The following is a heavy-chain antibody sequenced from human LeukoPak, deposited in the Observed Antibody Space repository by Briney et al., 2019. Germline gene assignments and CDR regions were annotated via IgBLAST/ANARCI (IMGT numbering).Heavy chain of an antibody. D-gene: IGHD2-2*01. CDR3: ARDLFQVVPAARGLGAFDI. CDR1: GYTFTRYG. CDR2: ISAYNGNT. J-gene: IGHJ3*02. Sequence: GASVKVSCKPSGYTFTRYGIRWVRQAPGQGLEWMGWISAYNGNTNYAQKLQGRVTMTTDTSTSTAYMELRSLRSDDTALYYCARDLFQVVPAARGLGAFDIWGQGTMVTVSS. V-gene: IGHV1-18*04.